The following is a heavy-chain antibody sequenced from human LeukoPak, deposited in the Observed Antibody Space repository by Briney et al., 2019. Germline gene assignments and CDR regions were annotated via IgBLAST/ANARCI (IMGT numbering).Heavy chain of an antibody. Sequence: SETLSLTCTVSGGSVTDYYWSWIRQSPGKGLEWIGYIYYTGTSYNPSLKSRVTISADTSKNQFSLKLISVTAADTAVYYCAVGKLSFYYFDYWGQGTLVTVSS. CDR1: GGSVTDYY. CDR2: IYYTGT. V-gene: IGHV4-59*02. D-gene: IGHD3-16*02. J-gene: IGHJ4*02. CDR3: AVGKLSFYYFDY.